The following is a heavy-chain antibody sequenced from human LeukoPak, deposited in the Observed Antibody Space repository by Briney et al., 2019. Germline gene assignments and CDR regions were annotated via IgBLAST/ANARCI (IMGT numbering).Heavy chain of an antibody. CDR1: GFTFSSHE. D-gene: IGHD4-17*01. J-gene: IGHJ4*02. CDR2: ITTSGSKT. V-gene: IGHV3-48*03. CDR3: ARGQTTVTN. Sequence: GGSLRLSCAASGFTFSSHEMNWVRQAPGKGLEWISHITTSGSKTYYADSVKGRFTISRDNAKSSLYLQMNSLRAEDTAVYFCARGQTTVTNWGQGTLVTVSS.